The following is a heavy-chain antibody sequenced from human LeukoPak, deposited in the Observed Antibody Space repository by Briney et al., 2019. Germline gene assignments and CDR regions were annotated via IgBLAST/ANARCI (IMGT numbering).Heavy chain of an antibody. J-gene: IGHJ6*03. Sequence: SETLSLTCTVSGGSISSSSYYWGWIRQPPGKGLEWIGSIYYSGSTYYNPSLKSRVTISVDTSKNQLSLKLSSVTAADTAVYYCARVYGSGSYYNGYYYYYMDVWGKGTTVTISS. D-gene: IGHD3-10*01. CDR3: ARVYGSGSYYNGYYYYYMDV. CDR1: GGSISSSSYY. V-gene: IGHV4-39*01. CDR2: IYYSGST.